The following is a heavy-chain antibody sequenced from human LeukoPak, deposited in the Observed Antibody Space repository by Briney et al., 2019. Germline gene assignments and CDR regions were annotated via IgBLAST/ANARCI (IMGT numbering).Heavy chain of an antibody. J-gene: IGHJ5*02. V-gene: IGHV3-74*01. Sequence: GGSLRLSCEASGFTFSSYWMHWVRQIPGKGLMWVSRIESNGLTLYADSVRDRFTISRDNGKNTIYLQMNSLRAEDSAVYFCAKDGYGSGGRWFDPWGRGTLVTVSS. CDR2: IESNGLT. CDR1: GFTFSSYW. D-gene: IGHD3-10*01. CDR3: AKDGYGSGGRWFDP.